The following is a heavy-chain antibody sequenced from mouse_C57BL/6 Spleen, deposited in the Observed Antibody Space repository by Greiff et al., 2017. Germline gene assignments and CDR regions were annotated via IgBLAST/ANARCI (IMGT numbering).Heavy chain of an antibody. CDR2: IYPGDGDT. CDR1: CYAFSSYW. J-gene: IGHJ2*01. D-gene: IGHD1-1*01. Sequence: QVQLQQSGAELVKPGASVKISCKASCYAFSSYWMNWVKQRPGKGLEWIGQIYPGDGDTNYNGKFKGKATLTADKSSSTAYMQLSSLTSEDSAVYFCARSCTTEVFDYWSQGTTLTVSS. CDR3: ARSCTTEVFDY. V-gene: IGHV1-80*01.